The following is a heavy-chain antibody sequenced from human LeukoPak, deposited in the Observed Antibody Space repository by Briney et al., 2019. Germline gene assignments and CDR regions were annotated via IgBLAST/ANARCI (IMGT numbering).Heavy chain of an antibody. D-gene: IGHD6-19*01. V-gene: IGHV3-23*01. CDR3: VRRGDASSGWGDHDF. CDR1: GFTFNGNV. J-gene: IGHJ4*02. CDR2: IGGSGDKT. Sequence: GGSLRLSCAASGFTFNGNVISWVRPAPGKGLEWVSTIGGSGDKTFYEDYVKVRFTISRDNSKNMVHLQMNSLTGEDTALYYCVRRGDASSGWGDHDFWGQGALVTVSS.